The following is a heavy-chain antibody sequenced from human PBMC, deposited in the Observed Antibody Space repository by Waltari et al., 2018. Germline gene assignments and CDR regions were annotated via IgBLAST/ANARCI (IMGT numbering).Heavy chain of an antibody. CDR3: ARRRDSSGYYYAFDY. J-gene: IGHJ4*02. D-gene: IGHD3-22*01. CDR2: IYYSWRT. V-gene: IGHV4-39*01. CDR1: GGSISSSSYY. Sequence: QLQLQELGPGLVKPSETLSLTCTVSGGSISSSSYYWGWIRQPPGKGLEWIGGIYYSWRTYYNPSRKSRVTRSVDTSKNQFSLKLSSVTAADTAVYYCARRRDSSGYYYAFDYWGQGTLVTVSS.